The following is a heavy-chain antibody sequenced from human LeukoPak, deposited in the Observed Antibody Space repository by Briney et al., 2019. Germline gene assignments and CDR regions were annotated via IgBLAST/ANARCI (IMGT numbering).Heavy chain of an antibody. CDR2: INHSGST. D-gene: IGHD3-10*01. Sequence: KPSETLSLTCAVYGGSFSGYYWSWIRQPPGKGLEWIGEINHSGSTNYNPSLKSRVTISVDTSKNQFSLKLSSVTAADTAVYYCARGRKGYYYGSGSYYSPNWFDPWGQGTLVTVSS. CDR1: GGSFSGYY. J-gene: IGHJ5*02. CDR3: ARGRKGYYYGSGSYYSPNWFDP. V-gene: IGHV4-34*01.